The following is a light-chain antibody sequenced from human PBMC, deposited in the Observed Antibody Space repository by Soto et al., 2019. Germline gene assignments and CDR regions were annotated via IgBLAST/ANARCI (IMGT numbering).Light chain of an antibody. CDR1: QSISNH. CDR2: GAS. V-gene: IGKV3-15*01. Sequence: EIVMTQSPVTLSVSPGERATLSCRASQSISNHLAWYQQKPGQAPRPLIHGASTRATGIPARFSGSGSGTEFTLTISSLQSEDFAVYYCQQYNNWPPRTFGQGTKLEIK. CDR3: QQYNNWPPRT. J-gene: IGKJ2*01.